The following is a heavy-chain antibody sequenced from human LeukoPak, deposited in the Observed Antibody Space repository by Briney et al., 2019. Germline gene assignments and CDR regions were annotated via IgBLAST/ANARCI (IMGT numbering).Heavy chain of an antibody. Sequence: SETLSLTRAVYGESFSGYYWTWIRQPPGKGLEWIGQINHSGSTNYNPSLKSRVTISVATSKNQFSLRLNSVTAADTAVYYCARRGTIGTTTVDYWGQGTPVTVSS. J-gene: IGHJ4*02. V-gene: IGHV4-34*01. D-gene: IGHD1-1*01. CDR3: ARRGTIGTTTVDY. CDR1: GESFSGYY. CDR2: INHSGST.